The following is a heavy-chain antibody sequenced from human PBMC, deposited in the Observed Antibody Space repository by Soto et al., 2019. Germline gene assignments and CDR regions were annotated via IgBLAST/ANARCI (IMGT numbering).Heavy chain of an antibody. J-gene: IGHJ5*01. CDR3: AREVTMVRGIKSWFDS. CDR2: TFYRSEWHY. Sequence: PSQTLSLTCAISGDSVSSNNAVWNWIRQSPSRGLEWLGRTFYRSEWHYDYAVSVRSRITVNPDTSKNQFSLQLNSVTPEDTAVYFCAREVTMVRGIKSWFDSWGQGTLVTVSS. V-gene: IGHV6-1*01. CDR1: GDSVSSNNAV. D-gene: IGHD3-10*01.